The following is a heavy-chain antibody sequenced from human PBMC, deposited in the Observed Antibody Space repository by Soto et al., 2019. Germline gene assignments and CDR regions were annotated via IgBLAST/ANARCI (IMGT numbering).Heavy chain of an antibody. Sequence: PSETLSLTCAVSGGSIDSRNYYWGWIRQPPGKGLEWIGSMHYSGSPYDNPSLKSRVTISVDTSKNQFSLKLTSVTAADTAVYYCARLLYDRSGYYYFDFWGQGIPVTVSS. CDR1: GGSIDSRNYY. CDR2: MHYSGSP. CDR3: ARLLYDRSGYYYFDF. D-gene: IGHD3-22*01. J-gene: IGHJ4*02. V-gene: IGHV4-39*01.